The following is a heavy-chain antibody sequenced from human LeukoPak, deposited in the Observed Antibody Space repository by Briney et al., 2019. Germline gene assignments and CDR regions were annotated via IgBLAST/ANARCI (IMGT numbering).Heavy chain of an antibody. CDR1: GGSISSYY. CDR3: ATVVWFGELLGWFDP. J-gene: IGHJ5*02. Sequence: SETLSLTCTVSGGSISSYYWSWIRQPPGKGLEWIGYIYYSGSTNYNPSLKSRVTISVDTSKNQFSLKLSSVTAADTAVYYCATVVWFGELLGWFDPWGQGTLVTVSS. CDR2: IYYSGST. D-gene: IGHD3-10*01. V-gene: IGHV4-59*12.